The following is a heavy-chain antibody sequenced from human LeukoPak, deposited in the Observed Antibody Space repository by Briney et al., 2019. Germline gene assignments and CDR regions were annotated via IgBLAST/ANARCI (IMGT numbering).Heavy chain of an antibody. CDR3: ARDAQRGFDYSNSLQY. Sequence: PGTSLRLSCATSGFIFSHYGMHWVRQAPDKGLEWVAVIWSDGTTQFYADSVKGRFTIFRDSSNTVYLQMNSLRVEDTAVYFCARDAQRGFDYSNSLQYWGQGALVTVSS. V-gene: IGHV3-33*01. D-gene: IGHD4-11*01. CDR1: GFIFSHYG. J-gene: IGHJ4*02. CDR2: IWSDGTTQ.